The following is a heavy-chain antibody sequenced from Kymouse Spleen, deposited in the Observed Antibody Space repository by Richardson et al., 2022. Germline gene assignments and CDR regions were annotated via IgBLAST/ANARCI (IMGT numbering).Heavy chain of an antibody. V-gene: IGHV4-34*01. Sequence: QVQLQQWGAGLLKPSETLSLTCAVYGGSFSGYYWSWIRQPPGKGLEWIGEINHSGSTNYNPSLKSRVTISVDTSKNQFSLKLSSVTAADTAVYYCARVVTIYYGMDVWGQGTTVTVSS. J-gene: IGHJ6*02. CDR2: INHSGST. D-gene: IGHD4-11,IGHD4-11*01. CDR1: GGSFSGYY. CDR3: ARVVTIYYGMDV.